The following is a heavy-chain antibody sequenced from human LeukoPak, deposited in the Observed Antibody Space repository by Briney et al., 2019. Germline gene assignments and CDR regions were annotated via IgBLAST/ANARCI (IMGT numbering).Heavy chain of an antibody. CDR3: AREQWGLVDY. J-gene: IGHJ4*02. CDR1: SGSISNYY. Sequence: SKTLSLTCTVSSGSISNYYWSWLRQSPGKGLVWIGYVYDTGTTNYNPSLKSRVTISLDTSKNQFSLKLSSVTAADTAVYYCAREQWGLVDYWGQGTLVTVSS. CDR2: VYDTGTT. D-gene: IGHD6-19*01. V-gene: IGHV4-59*01.